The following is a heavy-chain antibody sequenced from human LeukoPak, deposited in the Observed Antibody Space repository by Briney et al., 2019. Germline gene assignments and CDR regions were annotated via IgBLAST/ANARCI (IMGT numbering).Heavy chain of an antibody. J-gene: IGHJ4*02. Sequence: GRSLRLSCAASGFTFSSYGMHWVRQAPGKGLEWVAVRWYDGSNKYYADSVKGRFTISRDNSKNTLYLQMNSLRAEDTAVYYCAKDHSSGYYAMYYFDYWGQGTLVTVSS. V-gene: IGHV3-33*06. D-gene: IGHD3-22*01. CDR3: AKDHSSGYYAMYYFDY. CDR1: GFTFSSYG. CDR2: RWYDGSNK.